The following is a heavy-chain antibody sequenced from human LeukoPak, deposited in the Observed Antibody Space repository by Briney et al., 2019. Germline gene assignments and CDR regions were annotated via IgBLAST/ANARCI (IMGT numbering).Heavy chain of an antibody. V-gene: IGHV3-30-3*02. J-gene: IGHJ4*02. CDR3: ASGFYSGSYLTGMGPYYFDY. CDR2: ISYDGSNK. D-gene: IGHD1-26*01. CDR1: GFTFSSYA. Sequence: PGGSLRLSCAASGFTFSSYAMHWVRQAPGKGLEWVAVISYDGSNKYYADSVKGRFTISRDNSKNTLYLQMNSLRAEDTAVYYCASGFYSGSYLTGMGPYYFDYWGQGTLVTVSS.